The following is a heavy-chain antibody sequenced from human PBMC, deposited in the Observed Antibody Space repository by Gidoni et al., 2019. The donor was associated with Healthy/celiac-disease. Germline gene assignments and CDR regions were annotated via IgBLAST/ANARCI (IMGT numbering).Heavy chain of an antibody. CDR3: AKVGSSWYEEEIKGAFDI. CDR1: GFTFSSYG. Sequence: QVQLVESGGGVVQPGRSLRLSCAASGFTFSSYGMHWVRQAPGKGLEWVAVISYDGSNKYYADSVKGRFTISRDNSKNTLYLQMNSLRAEDTAVYYCAKVGSSWYEEEIKGAFDIWGQGTMVTVSS. CDR2: ISYDGSNK. D-gene: IGHD6-13*01. V-gene: IGHV3-30*18. J-gene: IGHJ3*02.